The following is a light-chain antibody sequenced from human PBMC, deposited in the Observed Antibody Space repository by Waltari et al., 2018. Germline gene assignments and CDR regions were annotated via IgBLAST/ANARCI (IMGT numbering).Light chain of an antibody. CDR2: DTS. V-gene: IGKV1-33*01. J-gene: IGKJ3*01. CDR3: QQFDSLPFT. Sequence: DIQMTQSPSSLSASLGDRVTISCQASRDITDYLNWYHQKPGKAPSLLIYDTSNLESGVPSRFSGTGSGTHFTLPLSSLQPEDIGTYYCQQFDSLPFTFGPGTKVD. CDR1: RDITDY.